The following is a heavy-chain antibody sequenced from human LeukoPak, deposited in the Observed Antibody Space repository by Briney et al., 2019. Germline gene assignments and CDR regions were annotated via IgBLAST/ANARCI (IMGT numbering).Heavy chain of an antibody. CDR3: ARSKANWQGYYYYMDV. CDR2: IYYSGST. Sequence: SETLSLTCTVSGGSISSYYWSWIRQPPGKGLEWIGYIYYSGSTNYNPPLKSRVTISVDTSKNQFSLKLSSVTAADTAVYYCARSKANWQGYYYYMDVWGKGTTVTVSS. D-gene: IGHD7-27*01. J-gene: IGHJ6*03. V-gene: IGHV4-59*01. CDR1: GGSISSYY.